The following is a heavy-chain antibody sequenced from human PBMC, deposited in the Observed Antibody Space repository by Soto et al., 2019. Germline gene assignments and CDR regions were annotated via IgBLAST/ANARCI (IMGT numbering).Heavy chain of an antibody. CDR1: GGTFSSYA. Sequence: QVQLVQSGAEVKKPGSSVKVSCKASGGTFSSYAISWVRQAPGQGLEWMGGIIPIFGTANYAQKFQGRVTITADESTSTAYMELSSLRSEDTAVYYCARDGILVVPAAISRGYNWFDPWGQGTLVTVSS. V-gene: IGHV1-69*01. CDR2: IIPIFGTA. J-gene: IGHJ5*02. D-gene: IGHD2-2*01. CDR3: ARDGILVVPAAISRGYNWFDP.